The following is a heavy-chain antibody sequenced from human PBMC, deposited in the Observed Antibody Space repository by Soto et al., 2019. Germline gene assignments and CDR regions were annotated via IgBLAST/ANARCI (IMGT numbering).Heavy chain of an antibody. CDR1: GGSISTGGYY. D-gene: IGHD2-2*01. V-gene: IGHV4-31*03. CDR2: IYYTGSA. Sequence: QVQLQESGPGLVKPSQTLSLTCTVSGGSISTGGYYWSWIRQYPGKGLEWIGYIYYTGSAHYNPSLTSRVTMAVDTSNNHFSLKLTSVTAADTAVYYCARGRSDIAVVPVDFWGPGTLVSVS. J-gene: IGHJ4*02. CDR3: ARGRSDIAVVPVDF.